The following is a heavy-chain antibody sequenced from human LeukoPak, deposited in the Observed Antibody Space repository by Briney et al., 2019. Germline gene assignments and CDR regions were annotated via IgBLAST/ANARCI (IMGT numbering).Heavy chain of an antibody. CDR2: IKSKTDGGTT. D-gene: IGHD2/OR15-2a*01. CDR1: GFTFSNAW. V-gene: IGHV3-15*01. Sequence: GGSLRHSCAASGFTFSNAWMSWVRQAPGKGLEWVGRIKSKTDGGTTDYAAPVKGRFTISRDDSKNTLYLQMNSLKTEDTAVYYCTTDLEYKTSYFDYWGQRTLVTVSS. CDR3: TTDLEYKTSYFDY. J-gene: IGHJ4*02.